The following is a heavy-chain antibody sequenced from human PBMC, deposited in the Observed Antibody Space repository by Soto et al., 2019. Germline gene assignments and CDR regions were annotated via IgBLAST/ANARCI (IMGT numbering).Heavy chain of an antibody. D-gene: IGHD1-1*01. CDR2: ISGFGAYT. V-gene: IGHV3-23*01. Sequence: EVQLLESGGGLVQPGGSLRLSCAASGFTFSSYAMSWVRQAPGQGLEWVSAISGFGAYTYYADSVEGRFTISRDNSKNTLHLQMDSLRAEDTAVYYCAKGETGTTGNYCYYMDVWGKGTTVTVSS. CDR1: GFTFSSYA. CDR3: AKGETGTTGNYCYYMDV. J-gene: IGHJ6*03.